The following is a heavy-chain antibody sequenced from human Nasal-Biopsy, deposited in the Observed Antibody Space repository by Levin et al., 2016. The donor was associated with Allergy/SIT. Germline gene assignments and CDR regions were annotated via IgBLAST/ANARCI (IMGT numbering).Heavy chain of an antibody. CDR3: ARSYCVGGTCYIRYFDT. CDR1: GYKFTTNW. Sequence: GESLKISCEAFGYKFTTNWIHWLRQMPGKGLEWRRGSSILMTLTTKYNPSFEGQVTISVDKSVNTAYLEWSSLRASHSGMYYCARSYCVGGTCYIRYFDTWGQGTQVTVSS. CDR2: SILMTLTT. V-gene: IGHV5-51*01. J-gene: IGHJ4*02. D-gene: IGHD2-21*01.